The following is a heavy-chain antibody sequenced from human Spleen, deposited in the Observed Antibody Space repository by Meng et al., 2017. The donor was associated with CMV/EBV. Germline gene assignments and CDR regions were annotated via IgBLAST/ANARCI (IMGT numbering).Heavy chain of an antibody. D-gene: IGHD1-26*01. CDR3: VKETGLGGTRDQ. CDR1: GFTFSSYS. CDR2: ISSSSSYI. Sequence: GESLKISCAASGFTFSSYSMNWVRQAPGKGLEWVSSISSSSSYIYYADSVKGRFTISRDNAKNSLYLQMNSLRDEDAAVYYCVKETGLGGTRDQWGQGTLVTVSS. J-gene: IGHJ4*02. V-gene: IGHV3-21*01.